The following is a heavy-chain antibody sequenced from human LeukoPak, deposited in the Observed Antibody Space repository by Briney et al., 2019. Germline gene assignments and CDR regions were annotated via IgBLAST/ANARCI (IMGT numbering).Heavy chain of an antibody. CDR2: INHSGST. CDR1: GGSISSSSYY. CDR3: ARWSYYGWLFDY. Sequence: SETLSLTCTVSGGSISSSSYYWGWIRQPPGKGLEWIGEINHSGSTYYNPSLKSRVTISVDTSKNQFSLKLSSVTAADTAVYYCARWSYYGWLFDYWGQGTLVTVSS. V-gene: IGHV4-39*01. J-gene: IGHJ4*02. D-gene: IGHD1-26*01.